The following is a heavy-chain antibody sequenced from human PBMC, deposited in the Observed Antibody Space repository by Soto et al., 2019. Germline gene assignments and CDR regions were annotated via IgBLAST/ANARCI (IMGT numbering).Heavy chain of an antibody. V-gene: IGHV4-34*01. J-gene: IGHJ6*02. Sequence: SETLSLTCAVYGGSFSGYYWSWIRQPPGKGLEWIGEINHSGSTNYNPSLKSRVTISVDTSKNQFSLKLSSVTAADTAVYYCARGRGAYYYGSGCYLDVWGQGTTVTVSS. CDR1: GGSFSGYY. CDR2: INHSGST. CDR3: ARGRGAYYYGSGCYLDV. D-gene: IGHD3-10*01.